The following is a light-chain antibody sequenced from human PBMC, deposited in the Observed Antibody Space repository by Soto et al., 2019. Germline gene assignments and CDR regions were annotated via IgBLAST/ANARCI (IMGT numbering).Light chain of an antibody. Sequence: DIQMTQSPSTLSASVGDRVTITCRASQTISSWLAWYQQKPGKAPKLLIYDVSSLESGVPSRFSGSGSGTEFTLTISSLQPDDFATYYCQQYNTFWTFDQGTKVEIK. J-gene: IGKJ1*01. V-gene: IGKV1-5*01. CDR3: QQYNTFWT. CDR2: DVS. CDR1: QTISSW.